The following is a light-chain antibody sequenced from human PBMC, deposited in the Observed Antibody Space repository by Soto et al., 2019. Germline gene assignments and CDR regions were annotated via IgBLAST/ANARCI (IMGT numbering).Light chain of an antibody. J-gene: IGKJ2*01. CDR3: EQGYNWPLT. CDR1: QSVSTE. Sequence: EIVMTQSPATLSVSPGERATLTCRACQSVSTELAWYQQKPGQPPRLLIYSASTRATGVPARFTGSGSGSEFTLTISGLQSEDFAVYYCEQGYNWPLTFGQGTRLEI. CDR2: SAS. V-gene: IGKV3-15*01.